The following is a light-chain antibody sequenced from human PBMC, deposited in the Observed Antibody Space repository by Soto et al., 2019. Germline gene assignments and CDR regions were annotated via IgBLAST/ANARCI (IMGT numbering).Light chain of an antibody. CDR2: SAS. CDR1: QSISTW. Sequence: DIQMTQSPSTLSASVGDRVTITCRASQSISTWLAWYQQKPGKAPKLLIYSASDLESGVPSRFSGSVFGTEFTLTITSLQPVDFAIYYCQQYNSYSTFGPATFGQGTKV. J-gene: IGKJ1*01. CDR3: QQYNSYSTFGPAT. V-gene: IGKV1-5*03.